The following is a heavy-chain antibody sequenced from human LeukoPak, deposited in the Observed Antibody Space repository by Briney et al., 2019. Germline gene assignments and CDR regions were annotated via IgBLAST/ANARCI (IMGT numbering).Heavy chain of an antibody. J-gene: IGHJ6*02. CDR2: IYYSGST. CDR3: ARVQDTYGMDV. D-gene: IGHD4-11*01. CDR1: GGSISSSSYY. V-gene: IGHV4-39*07. Sequence: TSETLSLTCTVSGGSISSSSYYWGWIRQPPGKGLEWIGSIYYSGSTYYNPSLKSRVTISVDTSKNQFSLKLSSVTAADTAVYYCARVQDTYGMDVWGQGTTVTVSS.